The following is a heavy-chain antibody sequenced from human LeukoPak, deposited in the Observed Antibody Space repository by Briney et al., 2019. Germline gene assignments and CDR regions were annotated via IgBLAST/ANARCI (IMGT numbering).Heavy chain of an antibody. CDR2: ISFDGSNK. CDR1: GFTFSYYT. D-gene: IGHD3-10*01. CDR3: ARGDYYGSGRNLDC. Sequence: GGSLRLSCAASGFTFSYYTMHWVRQAPSKGLEWVAVISFDGSNKYYADSVKGRFTISRDNSKNTLYLQMNSLRAEDTAVYYCARGDYYGSGRNLDCWGQGTLVTVSS. V-gene: IGHV3-30-3*01. J-gene: IGHJ4*02.